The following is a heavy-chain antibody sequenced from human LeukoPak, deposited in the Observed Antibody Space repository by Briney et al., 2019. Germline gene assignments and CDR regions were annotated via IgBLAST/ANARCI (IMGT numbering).Heavy chain of an antibody. D-gene: IGHD3-16*01. Sequence: PSETLSLTCAVYGGSFSGYYWGWIRQPPGKGLEWIGEINHSGSTNYNPSLKSRVTISVDTSKNQFSLKLSSVTAADTAVYYCARDDLGGAYFDYWGQGTLVTVSS. CDR1: GGSFSGYY. CDR2: INHSGST. V-gene: IGHV4-34*01. J-gene: IGHJ4*02. CDR3: ARDDLGGAYFDY.